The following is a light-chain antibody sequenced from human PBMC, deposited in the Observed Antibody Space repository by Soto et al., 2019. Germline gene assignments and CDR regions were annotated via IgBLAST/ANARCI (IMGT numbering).Light chain of an antibody. CDR1: QSVSNNY. CDR2: GAS. CDR3: QRYGSSGT. V-gene: IGKV3-20*01. Sequence: EMVVTQSPGTLSLSPGERATLSCRASQSVSNNYLAWYQQKPGQAPRLLIYGASNRATGIPDRFSGSGSGTDFTLTISRLEPEDFAVYYCQRYGSSGTFGQGTKVDIK. J-gene: IGKJ1*01.